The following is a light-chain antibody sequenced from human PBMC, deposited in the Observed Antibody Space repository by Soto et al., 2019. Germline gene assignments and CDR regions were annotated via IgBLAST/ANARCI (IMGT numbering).Light chain of an antibody. V-gene: IGKV3-15*01. Sequence: EIVMTQSLAILSVSPGERVTLSCRASQSVSSSLAWYQQKPGQAPRLLIYGASTKATGIPARFSGSGSGTEFTLTISSLQSEDFAVYYCQQYNNWPPFTFGPGTKADIK. J-gene: IGKJ3*01. CDR3: QQYNNWPPFT. CDR2: GAS. CDR1: QSVSSS.